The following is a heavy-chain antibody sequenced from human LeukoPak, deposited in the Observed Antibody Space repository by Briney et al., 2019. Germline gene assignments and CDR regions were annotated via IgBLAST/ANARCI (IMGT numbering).Heavy chain of an antibody. V-gene: IGHV3-23*01. Sequence: PGGSLRLSCTTSGFTFSSYALSWVRQAPRKGLEWVSGIRVSGSTYYPDSVTGRFTISRDNSENTLYLQMNSLRAEDTAVYYCAKIYDFWSGYSDPYYFDYWGQGTLVTVSS. CDR3: AKIYDFWSGYSDPYYFDY. CDR2: IRVSGST. D-gene: IGHD3-3*01. J-gene: IGHJ4*02. CDR1: GFTFSSYA.